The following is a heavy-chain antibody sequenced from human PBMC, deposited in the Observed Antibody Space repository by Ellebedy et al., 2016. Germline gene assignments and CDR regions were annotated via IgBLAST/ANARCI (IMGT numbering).Heavy chain of an antibody. V-gene: IGHV4-59*02. CDR3: ARDHYGSLDV. Sequence: GSLRLXCTVSGGSVDTYYWTWIRQSPGKGLEWIGYVFYGGSTKYNRSLRSRVTISLDTAKNQFSLRLTSVAAADTAVYFCARDHYGSLDVWGQGVTVTVSS. D-gene: IGHD3-10*01. CDR1: GGSVDTYY. J-gene: IGHJ6*02. CDR2: VFYGGST.